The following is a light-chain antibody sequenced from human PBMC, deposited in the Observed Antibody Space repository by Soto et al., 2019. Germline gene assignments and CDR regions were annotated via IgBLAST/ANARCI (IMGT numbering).Light chain of an antibody. CDR3: QQYDKWPWT. J-gene: IGKJ1*01. CDR2: GVS. V-gene: IGKV3-15*01. Sequence: PATLSMSPGERATLSCRASQTINNNLAWNQQKPGQAPRLLIYGVSTRATGIPDRFSGSGSGTEFTLTISSLQSEDFAVYYCQQYDKWPWTFGQGTKVEIK. CDR1: QTINNN.